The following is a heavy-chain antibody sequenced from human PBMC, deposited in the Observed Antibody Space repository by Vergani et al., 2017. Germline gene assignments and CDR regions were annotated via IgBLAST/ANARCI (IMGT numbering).Heavy chain of an antibody. CDR2: ISSSSSYI. D-gene: IGHD3-10*01. Sequence: EVQLVESGGGLVKPGGSLRLSCAASGFTFSSYSMNWVRQAPGKGLEWVSSISSSSSYIYYADSVKGRFTISRDNAKNSLYLQMNSLRAEDTAVYYCARDKSYYYGSGSSPGYGMDVWGQGTTVTVSS. V-gene: IGHV3-21*01. J-gene: IGHJ6*02. CDR3: ARDKSYYYGSGSSPGYGMDV. CDR1: GFTFSSYS.